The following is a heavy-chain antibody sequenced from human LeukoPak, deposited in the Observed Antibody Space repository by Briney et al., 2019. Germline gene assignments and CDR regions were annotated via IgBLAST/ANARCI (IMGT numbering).Heavy chain of an antibody. CDR2: ISYDGSNK. CDR1: GFTFSSYG. D-gene: IGHD3-10*01. J-gene: IGHJ5*02. Sequence: PGGSLRLSCAASGFTFSSYGMHWVRQAPGKGLEWVAVISYDGSNKYYADSVKGRFTISRDNSKNTLYLQMNSLRAEDTAVYYCARDCYGSGSCKPWGQGTLVTVSS. V-gene: IGHV3-30*03. CDR3: ARDCYGSGSCKP.